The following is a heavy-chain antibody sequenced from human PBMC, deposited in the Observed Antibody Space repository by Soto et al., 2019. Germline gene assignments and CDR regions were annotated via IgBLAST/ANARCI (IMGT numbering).Heavy chain of an antibody. Sequence: SETLSLTCAVYGGSFSGYYWSWIRQPPGKGLEWIGEINHSGSTNYNPSLKSRVTISVDTSKNQFSLKLGSVTAADTAVYYCARARTIMITFGGVRTVFDYWGQGTLVTVS. V-gene: IGHV4-34*01. CDR2: INHSGST. J-gene: IGHJ4*02. D-gene: IGHD3-16*01. CDR3: ARARTIMITFGGVRTVFDY. CDR1: GGSFSGYY.